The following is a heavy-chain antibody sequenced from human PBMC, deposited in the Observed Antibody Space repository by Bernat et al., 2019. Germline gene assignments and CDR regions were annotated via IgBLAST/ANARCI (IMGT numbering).Heavy chain of an antibody. J-gene: IGHJ4*02. CDR2: VKHSGNA. CDR1: GESFSGYY. CDR3: AKEGEGYYFDY. D-gene: IGHD2-21*01. V-gene: IGHV4-34*01. Sequence: QVQLQQWGAGLLKPSETLSLTCAVYGESFSGYYWTWIRQSPGKGLVWIGEVKHSGNAIYNPSLKSRVTFSVDVSKNQFSLKLSSVTAADTAVYYCAKEGEGYYFDYWGQGTLVTVSS.